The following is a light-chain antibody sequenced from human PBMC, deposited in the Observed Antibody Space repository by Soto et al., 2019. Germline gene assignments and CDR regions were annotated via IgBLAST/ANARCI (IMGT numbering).Light chain of an antibody. J-gene: IGKJ1*01. CDR2: GAS. V-gene: IGKV3-15*01. CDR3: QQYNIGPET. CDR1: QSVSSD. Sequence: EIVMTQSPATLSVSPGERVTLSCRASQSVSSDLAWYQQKPGQGPRLLIYGASTRATGIPARFSGSGSGTDSTLTISSLQSEDFAVYYWQQYNIGPETFAQGTKVEIK.